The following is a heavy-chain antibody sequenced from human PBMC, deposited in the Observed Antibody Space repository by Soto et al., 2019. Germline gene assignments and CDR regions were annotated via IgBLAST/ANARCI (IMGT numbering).Heavy chain of an antibody. D-gene: IGHD4-17*01. J-gene: IGHJ6*02. CDR2: ISYDGSNK. CDR1: GFTFSSYG. CDR3: AKDLRNYGGNSGYYYGMDV. Sequence: GGSLRLSCAASGFTFSSYGMHWVRQAPGKGLEWVAVISYDGSNKYYADSVKGRFTISRDNPKNTLYLQMNSLRAEDTAVYYCAKDLRNYGGNSGYYYGMDVWGQGTTVTVSS. V-gene: IGHV3-30*18.